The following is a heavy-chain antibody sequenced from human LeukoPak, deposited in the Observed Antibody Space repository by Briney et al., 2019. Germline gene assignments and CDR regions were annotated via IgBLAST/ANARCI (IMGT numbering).Heavy chain of an antibody. CDR1: GFTFSNYD. CDR2: ISYDGNNK. CDR3: ARGNNVLMVTGCFDY. V-gene: IGHV3-30-3*01. Sequence: PGGSLRLSCAASGFTFSNYDMHWVRQAPGKGLEWVPVISYDGNNKDFADSVKGRFTISRDNSKNTLYLQMNSLRAEDTAVYYCARGNNVLMVTGCFDYWGQGTLVTVSS. D-gene: IGHD2-21*02. J-gene: IGHJ4*02.